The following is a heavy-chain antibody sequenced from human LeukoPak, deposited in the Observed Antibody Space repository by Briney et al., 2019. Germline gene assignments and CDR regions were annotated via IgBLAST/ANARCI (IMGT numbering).Heavy chain of an antibody. CDR2: IYSNGNI. CDR3: AGLHFASAEEFDP. CDR1: GTSIRGHY. Sequence: SETLSPTCTVSGTSIRGHYWSWIRQPPGKGLEWIGYIYSNGNILYNPFLKSRVTLSVDTFNNQFSLSLNFVTAADTAVYYCAGLHFASAEEFDPWGQGTLVTVSS. J-gene: IGHJ5*02. V-gene: IGHV4-59*08. D-gene: IGHD1-14*01.